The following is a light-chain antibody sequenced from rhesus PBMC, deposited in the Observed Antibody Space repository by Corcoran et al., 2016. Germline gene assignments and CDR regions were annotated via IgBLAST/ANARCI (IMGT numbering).Light chain of an antibody. CDR1: QRVMNW. J-gene: IGKJ4*01. CDR3: QQYRRGPLT. Sequence: DIQMTQSPSSLSASVGDTVTISCRASQRVMNWFSWYQQKPGKAPKLLIYRASQLQSGVPSRFRGSGSGTDFNLTSSSLQSEDFATYFWQQYRRGPLTFGGGTKVDLK. V-gene: IGKV1-22*01. CDR2: RAS.